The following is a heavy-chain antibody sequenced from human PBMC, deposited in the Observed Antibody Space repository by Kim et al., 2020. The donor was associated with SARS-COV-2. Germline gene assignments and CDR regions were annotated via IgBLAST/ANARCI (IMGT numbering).Heavy chain of an antibody. CDR3: ARDRTYYDFWSGMERPQKYYYYMDV. Sequence: GGSLRLSCAASGFTFSSYSMNWVRQAPGKGLEWVSYISSSSSTIYYADSVKGRFTISRDNAKNSLYLQMNSLRDEDTAVYYCARDRTYYDFWSGMERPQKYYYYMDVWGKGTTVTVSS. D-gene: IGHD3-3*01. V-gene: IGHV3-48*02. J-gene: IGHJ6*03. CDR2: ISSSSSTI. CDR1: GFTFSSYS.